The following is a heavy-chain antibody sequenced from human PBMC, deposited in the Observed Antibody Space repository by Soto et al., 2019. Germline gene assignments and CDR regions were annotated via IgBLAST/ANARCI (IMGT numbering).Heavy chain of an antibody. Sequence: ASVKVSCKASGYTFTGYYMHWVRQAPGQGLEWMGWINPNSGGTNYAQKFQGRVTMTRDTSISTAYMELSRLRSNDTAVYYCARETDSYCSSTSCPDGMGEGWFDPWGQGTLVTVSS. CDR1: GYTFTGYY. CDR3: ARETDSYCSSTSCPDGMGEGWFDP. J-gene: IGHJ5*02. D-gene: IGHD2-2*01. V-gene: IGHV1-2*02. CDR2: INPNSGGT.